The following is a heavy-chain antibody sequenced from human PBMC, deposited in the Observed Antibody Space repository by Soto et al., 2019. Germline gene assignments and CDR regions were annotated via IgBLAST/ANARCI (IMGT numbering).Heavy chain of an antibody. V-gene: IGHV3-30*18. D-gene: IGHD6-19*01. CDR1: GFTFSDYA. Sequence: VQLVESGGGVVQPGRSLRLSCAASGFTFSDYAMHWVRQAPGKGLEWVAVVSHDGRKTHYADSVKGRFTISRDRSKNMVPLEVTSLRAAATAVYYWAKGGRQGLVTYDFNYWGQGALVTFSS. CDR2: VSHDGRKT. J-gene: IGHJ4*02. CDR3: AKGGRQGLVTYDFNY.